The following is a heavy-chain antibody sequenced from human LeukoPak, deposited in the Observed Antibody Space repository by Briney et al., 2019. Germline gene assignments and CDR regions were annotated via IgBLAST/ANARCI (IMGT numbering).Heavy chain of an antibody. D-gene: IGHD3-10*01. V-gene: IGHV3-30*18. CDR1: GLTFSRYG. CDR3: AKEFYFGSGSYPDY. Sequence: PGRTLRLFCAASGLTFSRYGKHWVSQAPGKGLEGGADISNDGSDRHYAESVKGRFTISSHNSKNTVYLQMSSLIPDDTAVYFCAKEFYFGSGSYPDYWGQGPLVRVSS. J-gene: IGHJ4*02. CDR2: ISNDGSDR.